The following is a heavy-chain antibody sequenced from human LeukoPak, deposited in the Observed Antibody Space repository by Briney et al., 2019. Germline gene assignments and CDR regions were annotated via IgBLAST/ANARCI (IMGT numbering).Heavy chain of an antibody. V-gene: IGHV4-59*01. Sequence: SETLSLTCTVSGRSISSYYWSWIRHPPGRGLEWRGYIYYSGSTNYNPSLKSRVTISVDTSKNQFSLKLSSVTAADTAVYYCARARRQQRYYYMDVWGKGTTVTVSS. D-gene: IGHD6-13*01. CDR2: IYYSGST. CDR1: GRSISSYY. J-gene: IGHJ6*03. CDR3: ARARRQQRYYYMDV.